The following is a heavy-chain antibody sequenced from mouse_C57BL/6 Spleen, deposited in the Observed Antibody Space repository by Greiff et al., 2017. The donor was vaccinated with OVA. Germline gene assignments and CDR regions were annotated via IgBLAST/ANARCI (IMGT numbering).Heavy chain of an antibody. CDR1: GFTFSSYG. CDR3: ARRRDYDEGYYFDY. J-gene: IGHJ2*01. V-gene: IGHV5-6*02. Sequence: EVKLVESGGDLVKPGGSLKLSCAASGFTFSSYGMSWVRQTPDKRLEWVATISSGGSYTYYPDSVKGRFTISRDNAKNTLYLQMSSLKSEDTAMYYCARRRDYDEGYYFDYWGQGATLTVSS. D-gene: IGHD2-4*01. CDR2: ISSGGSYT.